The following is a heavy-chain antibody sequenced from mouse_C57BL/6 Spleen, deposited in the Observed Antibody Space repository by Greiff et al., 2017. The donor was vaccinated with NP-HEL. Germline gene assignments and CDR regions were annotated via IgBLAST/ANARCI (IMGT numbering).Heavy chain of an antibody. J-gene: IGHJ2*01. Sequence: EVKVEESGPGLVKPSQSLSLTCSVTGYSITSGYYWNWIRQFPGNKLEWMGYISYDGSNNYNPSLKNRIPITRDTSKNQFFLKLNSGTTEDTATYYGAREEGYGNYCDYWGQGTTLTVSS. CDR2: ISYDGSN. D-gene: IGHD2-1*01. CDR1: GYSITSGYY. CDR3: AREEGYGNYCDY. V-gene: IGHV3-6*01.